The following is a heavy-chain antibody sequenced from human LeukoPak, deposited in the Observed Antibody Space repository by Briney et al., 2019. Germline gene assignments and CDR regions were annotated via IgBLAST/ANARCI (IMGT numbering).Heavy chain of an antibody. J-gene: IGHJ4*02. CDR2: INHSGST. V-gene: IGHV4-34*01. Sequence: SETLSLTCAVYGGSFSGYYWSWIRQPPGKGLEWIGEINHSGSTNYNPSLKSRVTISVDTSKNQFSLKLSSVTAADTAVYYCARGSIYDSWSGYYGGGYYFDYWGQGTLVTVSS. D-gene: IGHD3-3*01. CDR1: GGSFSGYY. CDR3: ARGSIYDSWSGYYGGGYYFDY.